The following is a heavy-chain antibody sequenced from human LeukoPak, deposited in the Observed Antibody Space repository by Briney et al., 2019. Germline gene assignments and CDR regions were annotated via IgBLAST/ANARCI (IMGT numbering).Heavy chain of an antibody. V-gene: IGHV1-18*04. CDR1: GYTFTGYY. CDR3: ARDFSEEWLRDWTLDY. J-gene: IGHJ4*02. Sequence: ASVKVSCKASGYTFTGYYMHWVRQAPGQGLEWMGWISAYNGNTNYAQKLQGRVTMTTDTSTSTAYMELRSLRSDDTAVYYCARDFSEEWLRDWTLDYWGQGTLVTVSS. CDR2: ISAYNGNT. D-gene: IGHD5-12*01.